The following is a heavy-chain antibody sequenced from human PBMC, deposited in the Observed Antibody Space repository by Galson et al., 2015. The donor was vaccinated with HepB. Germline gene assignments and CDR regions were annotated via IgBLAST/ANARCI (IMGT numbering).Heavy chain of an antibody. D-gene: IGHD2-2*02. CDR3: AKDELPHCSSTSCYRGY. CDR1: GFAVTNSI. Sequence: SLRLSCAVSGFAVTNSIIHWVRQAPGKGPEWVAIISHDESVKHYADSVKGRFTISRDNSKNTLYLQMNSLRAEDTAVYYCAKDELPHCSSTSCYRGYWGQGTLVTVSS. V-gene: IGHV3-30*04. J-gene: IGHJ4*02. CDR2: ISHDESVK.